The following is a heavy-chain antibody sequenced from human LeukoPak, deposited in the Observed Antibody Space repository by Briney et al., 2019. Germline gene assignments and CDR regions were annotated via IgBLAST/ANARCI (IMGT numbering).Heavy chain of an antibody. V-gene: IGHV3-23*01. J-gene: IGHJ2*01. Sequence: GGSLRLSCAASQFTFSNYAMSWVRQAPGKGLEWVLAISGSGNTIYFGDSVTGRFTIPRDSPKNTVYLQMNSLSAEDTAVYYCAKGPAPYCSGGSCYSPPWYFDLWGRGTLVTVSS. CDR1: QFTFSNYA. CDR3: AKGPAPYCSGGSCYSPPWYFDL. D-gene: IGHD2-15*01. CDR2: ISGSGNTI.